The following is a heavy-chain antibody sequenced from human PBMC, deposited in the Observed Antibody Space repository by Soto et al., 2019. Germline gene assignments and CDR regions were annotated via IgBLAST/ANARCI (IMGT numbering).Heavy chain of an antibody. V-gene: IGHV3-23*01. J-gene: IGHJ4*02. Sequence: EVQLLESGGGLVQPGGSLRLSCAASGFTFSSYAMSWVRQAPGKGLGWVSVISGSGDSTYYADSVKGRFTISRDNSKNTLYLQMNSRRAEDTAVYYCAKRTSGWYFDYWGQGTLVTVSS. CDR1: GFTFSSYA. D-gene: IGHD6-19*01. CDR3: AKRTSGWYFDY. CDR2: ISGSGDST.